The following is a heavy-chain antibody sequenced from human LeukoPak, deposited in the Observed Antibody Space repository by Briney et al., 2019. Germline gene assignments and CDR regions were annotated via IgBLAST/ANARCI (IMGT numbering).Heavy chain of an antibody. J-gene: IGHJ3*02. D-gene: IGHD2-2*01. CDR2: ISSSGSTI. CDR1: GFTFSDYY. V-gene: IGHV3-11*01. CDR3: ARDRRDKVGPNPSSFRSQSNAFDI. Sequence: PGGSLRLSCAASGFTFSDYYMSWIRQAPGKGLEWVSYISSSGSTIYYADSVKGRFTISRDNAKNSLYLQMNSLRAEDTAVYYCARDRRDKVGPNPSSFRSQSNAFDIWGQGTMVTVSS.